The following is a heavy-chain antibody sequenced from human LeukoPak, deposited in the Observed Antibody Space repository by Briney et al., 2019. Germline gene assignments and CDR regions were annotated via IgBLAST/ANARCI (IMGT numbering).Heavy chain of an antibody. CDR1: GGTFSSYA. J-gene: IGHJ4*02. CDR3: ARSGYCSGGSCYRHYFDY. CDR2: IIPIFGTA. D-gene: IGHD2-15*01. Sequence: ASVKVSCEASGGTFSSYAISWVRQAPGQGLEWMGGIIPIFGTANYAQKFQGRVTITTNESTSTAYMELSSLRSEDTAVYYCARSGYCSGGSCYRHYFDYWGQGTLVTVSS. V-gene: IGHV1-69*05.